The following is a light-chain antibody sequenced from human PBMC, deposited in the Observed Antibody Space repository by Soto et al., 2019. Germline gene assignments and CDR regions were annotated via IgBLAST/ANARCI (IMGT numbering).Light chain of an antibody. CDR3: QHYGDSRT. V-gene: IGKV3-20*01. Sequence: ELFLTQSPDTLSLSPGDRATLPCRASQSVTNYIAWYQQRPGQAPRLLIYGASGRATGIQDRFGGSGSGTDFTLTISRLEPEDFAVDYCQHYGDSRTFGQGTKVDIK. J-gene: IGKJ1*01. CDR1: QSVTNY. CDR2: GAS.